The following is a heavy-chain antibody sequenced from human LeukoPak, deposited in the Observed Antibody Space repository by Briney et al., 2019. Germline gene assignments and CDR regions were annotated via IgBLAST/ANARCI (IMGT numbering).Heavy chain of an antibody. V-gene: IGHV3-21*01. Sequence: GGSLRLSCAASGFTFSSYSMNWVRQAPGKGLEWVSSISSSSSYIYYADSVRSRFTISRDNAKNSLYLQINSLRAEDTAVYYCARDSYGSESYYNEFHYWGQGTLVTVSS. CDR3: ARDSYGSESYYNEFHY. CDR2: ISSSSSYI. D-gene: IGHD3-10*01. CDR1: GFTFSSYS. J-gene: IGHJ4*02.